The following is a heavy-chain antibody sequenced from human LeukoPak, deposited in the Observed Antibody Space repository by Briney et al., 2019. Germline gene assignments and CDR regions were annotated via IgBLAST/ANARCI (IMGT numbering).Heavy chain of an antibody. V-gene: IGHV1-2*02. D-gene: IGHD4-11*01. CDR1: GYTFTDYY. J-gene: IGHJ4*02. CDR2: INPNSGET. Sequence: ASVKVSCKTSGYTFTDYYIHWVRQAPGQGLEWMGWINPNSGETNSAQKFQGRVTTTGDTSISTAYMELRRVTSDDTAVYYCARDRDYSSTERGFDYWGQGTLVTVSS. CDR3: ARDRDYSSTERGFDY.